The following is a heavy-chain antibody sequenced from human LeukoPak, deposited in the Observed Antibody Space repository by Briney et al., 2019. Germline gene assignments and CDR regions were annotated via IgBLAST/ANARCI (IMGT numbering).Heavy chain of an antibody. CDR2: INPSDGST. D-gene: IGHD5-24*01. J-gene: IGHJ4*02. Sequence: ASVKVSCKASGYIFISYYIHWVRQAPRQGLEWMGVINPSDGSTNYAQKFQGRVTMTRDTSTSTVYMELSSLRSEDTAVYYCARDVAREFDYWGQGTLVTVSS. CDR3: ARDVAREFDY. V-gene: IGHV1-46*01. CDR1: GYIFISYY.